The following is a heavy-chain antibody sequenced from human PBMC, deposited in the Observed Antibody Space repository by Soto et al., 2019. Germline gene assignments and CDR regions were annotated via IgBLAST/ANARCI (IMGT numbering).Heavy chain of an antibody. V-gene: IGHV2-26*01. J-gene: IGHJ6*03. CDR3: XXXXXLLVXPXMDV. Sequence: PTLVNPTETLTLTCTVSGFSLSNARMGVSWIRQPPGKALEWLAHIFSNDEKSYSTSLKSRLTISKDTSKSQVVLSMTNMGPXXTATYXCXXXXXLLVXPXMDVWGKGTTVTVSS. CDR1: GFSLSNARMG. CDR2: IFSNDEK.